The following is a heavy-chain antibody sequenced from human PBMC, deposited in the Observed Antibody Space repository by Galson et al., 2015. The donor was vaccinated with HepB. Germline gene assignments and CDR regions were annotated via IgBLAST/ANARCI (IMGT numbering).Heavy chain of an antibody. CDR3: AHSGGGTMVQGVNLFDY. CDR2: IYWDDDK. J-gene: IGHJ4*02. Sequence: PALVKPTQTLTLTCTFSGFSLSTSGVGVGWIRQPPGKALEWLALIYWDDDKRYSPSLKSRLTITKDTSKNQVVLTMTNMDPVDTATYYCAHSGGGTMVQGVNLFDYWGQGTLVTVSS. CDR1: GFSLSTSGVG. V-gene: IGHV2-5*02. D-gene: IGHD3-10*01.